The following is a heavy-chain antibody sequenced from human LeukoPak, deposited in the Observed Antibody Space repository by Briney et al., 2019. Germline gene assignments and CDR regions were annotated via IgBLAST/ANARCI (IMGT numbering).Heavy chain of an antibody. CDR3: ARAPQRSYQHNWFDP. Sequence: SETLSLTCTVSGGSISSSSYYWDWIRQPPGKGLEWIGSIYYSGSTYYNPSLKSRVTISVDTSKNQFSLKLSSVTAADTAVYYCARAPQRSYQHNWFDPWGQGTLVTVSS. V-gene: IGHV4-39*07. J-gene: IGHJ5*02. CDR1: GGSISSSSYY. D-gene: IGHD2-21*01. CDR2: IYYSGST.